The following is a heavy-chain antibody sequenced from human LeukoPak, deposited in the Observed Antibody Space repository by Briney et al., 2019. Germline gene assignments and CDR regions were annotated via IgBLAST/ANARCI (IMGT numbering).Heavy chain of an antibody. CDR2: IIPIFGTA. CDR3: ARSNAGYGDYYFDY. Sequence: SVKVSCTASGGTFSSYAIGWVRQAPGQGLEWMGGIIPIFGTANYAQKFQGRVTIAADKSTSTAYMELSSLRSEDTAVYYCARSNAGYGDYYFDYWGQGTLVTVSS. D-gene: IGHD4-17*01. J-gene: IGHJ4*02. V-gene: IGHV1-69*06. CDR1: GGTFSSYA.